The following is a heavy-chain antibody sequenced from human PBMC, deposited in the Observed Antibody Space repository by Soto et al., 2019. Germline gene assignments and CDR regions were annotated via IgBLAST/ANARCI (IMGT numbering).Heavy chain of an antibody. J-gene: IGHJ4*02. CDR2: INHSGST. CDR1: GGSFSGYY. Sequence: QVQLQQWGAGLLKPSETLSLTCAVYGGSFSGYYWSWIRQPPGKGLEWIGEINHSGSTNYNPSLKSRVTISVDTSKNQFSLKLSSVTAADTAVYYCANVVSSSWYWIDYWGQGTLVTVSS. V-gene: IGHV4-34*01. D-gene: IGHD6-13*01. CDR3: ANVVSSSWYWIDY.